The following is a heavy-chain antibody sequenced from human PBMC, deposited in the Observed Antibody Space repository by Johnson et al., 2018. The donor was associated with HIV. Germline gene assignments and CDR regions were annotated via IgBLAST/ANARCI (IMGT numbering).Heavy chain of an antibody. CDR1: GFTFSSYD. D-gene: IGHD6-13*01. V-gene: IGHV3-64*01. Sequence: VQLVESGGGLVQPGGSLRLSCAASGFTFSSYDLHWVRQAPGKGLAYVSAISSNGGSTYYANSVKVRFTISRDNSKNTLYLQMGSLRAEDMAVYYCATSTVSDSSSWYHLEMAFDIWGQGTMVTVSS. CDR3: ATSTVSDSSSWYHLEMAFDI. J-gene: IGHJ3*02. CDR2: ISSNGGST.